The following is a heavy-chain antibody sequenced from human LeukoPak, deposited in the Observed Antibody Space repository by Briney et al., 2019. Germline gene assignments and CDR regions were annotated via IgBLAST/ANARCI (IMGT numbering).Heavy chain of an antibody. CDR3: ARELGSSSWHERSYNWFDP. Sequence: PSETLSLTCTVSGGSISSYYWSWIRQPAGKGLEWIGRIYTSGSTNYNPSLKSRVTMSVDTSKIQFSLKLSSVTAADTAVYYCARELGSSSWHERSYNWFDPWGQGTLGTVSS. D-gene: IGHD6-13*01. CDR1: GGSISSYY. V-gene: IGHV4-4*07. J-gene: IGHJ5*02. CDR2: IYTSGST.